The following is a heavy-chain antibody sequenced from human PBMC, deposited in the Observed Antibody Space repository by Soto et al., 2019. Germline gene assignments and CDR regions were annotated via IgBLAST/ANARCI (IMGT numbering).Heavy chain of an antibody. D-gene: IGHD3-16*02. J-gene: IGHJ4*02. CDR2: ISGSGGST. CDR3: AKAYDYVWGSYRYTDY. V-gene: IGHV3-23*01. CDR1: GFTFSSYA. Sequence: GGSLRLSCAASGFTFSSYAMSWVRQAPGKGLEWVPAISGSGGSTYYADSVKGRFTISRDNSKNTLYLQMSSLRAEDTAVYYCAKAYDYVWGSYRYTDYWGQGTLVTVSS.